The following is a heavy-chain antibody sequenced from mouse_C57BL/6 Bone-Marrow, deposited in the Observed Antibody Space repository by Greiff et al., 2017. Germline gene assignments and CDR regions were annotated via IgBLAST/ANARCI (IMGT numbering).Heavy chain of an antibody. Sequence: QVQLQQSGAELVRPGTSVKMSCKASGYTFTNYWIGWAKQRPGHGLAWIGDIYPGGGYTTYNEKFKGKATLTADKSSSTAYMQFSSLTSEDSAIYYCARSGRLRPPFDYWGQGTTLTVSS. CDR3: ARSGRLRPPFDY. D-gene: IGHD2-4*01. CDR1: GYTFTNYW. CDR2: IYPGGGYT. V-gene: IGHV1-63*01. J-gene: IGHJ2*01.